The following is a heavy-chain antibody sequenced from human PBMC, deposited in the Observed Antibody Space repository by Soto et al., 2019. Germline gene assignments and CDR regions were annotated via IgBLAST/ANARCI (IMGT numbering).Heavy chain of an antibody. J-gene: IGHJ5*02. Sequence: WETLSLTCTVSGASMNSYHWSWIRQPAGKGLEWIGHIHSSGSTNYNPSLKSRVTMSVDTSKNQFSLRLMSLTAADTAVYYCARDQGVEAAGITWFDPWGQGSLVTVSS. CDR3: ARDQGVEAAGITWFDP. CDR2: IHSSGST. V-gene: IGHV4-4*07. CDR1: GASMNSYH. D-gene: IGHD6-13*01.